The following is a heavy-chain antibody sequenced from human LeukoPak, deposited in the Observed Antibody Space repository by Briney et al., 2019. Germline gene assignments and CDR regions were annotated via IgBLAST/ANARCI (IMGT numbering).Heavy chain of an antibody. CDR3: ARGTYGGNSGFDP. J-gene: IGHJ5*02. V-gene: IGHV4-30-2*01. D-gene: IGHD4-23*01. CDR1: GGSFSSGGYY. CDR2: IYHSGST. Sequence: SQTLSLTCTVSGGSFSSGGYYWSWIRQPPGKGLEWIGYIYHSGSTYYNPSLKSRVTISVDRSKNQFSLKLSSVTAADTAVYYCARGTYGGNSGFDPWGQGTLVTVSS.